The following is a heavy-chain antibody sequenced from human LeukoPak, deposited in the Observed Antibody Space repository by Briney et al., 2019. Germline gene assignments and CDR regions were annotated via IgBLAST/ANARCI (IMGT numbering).Heavy chain of an antibody. CDR3: ARDRGATHNAFDI. Sequence: KPSETLSLTCTVSGGSISSYYWSWIRQPPGKGLEWIGYIYYSGSTNYNPSLKSRVTISVDTSKNQFSLKLSSVTAADTAAYYCARDRGATHNAFDIWGQGTMVTVSS. D-gene: IGHD5-12*01. V-gene: IGHV4-59*01. CDR1: GGSISSYY. J-gene: IGHJ3*02. CDR2: IYYSGST.